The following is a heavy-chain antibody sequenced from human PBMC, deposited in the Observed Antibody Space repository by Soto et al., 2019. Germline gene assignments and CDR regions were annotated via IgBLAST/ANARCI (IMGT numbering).Heavy chain of an antibody. J-gene: IGHJ4*02. CDR2: ISSSSSYI. CDR3: ALYCSGGGCSHTLTAR. V-gene: IGHV3-21*01. CDR1: GVTFISHS. D-gene: IGHD2-15*01. Sequence: RHSYSASGVTFISHSMNRIRHGKGSGLEWVSSISSSSSYIYYADSVKGRFTISRDNAKNSLYLQMNSLRAEDTAVYYCALYCSGGGCSHTLTARWGQGTRVTVSS.